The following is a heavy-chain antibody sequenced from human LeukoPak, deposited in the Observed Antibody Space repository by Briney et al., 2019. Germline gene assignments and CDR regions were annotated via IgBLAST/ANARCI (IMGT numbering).Heavy chain of an antibody. V-gene: IGHV3-33*06. J-gene: IGHJ6*03. D-gene: IGHD4-23*01. Sequence: GGSLRLSCAASGFTFSSYGMHWVRQAPGKGLEWVAVIWYDGSNKYYADSVKGRFTISRDNSKNTLYLQMNSLRAEDTAVYYCAKADYGGNSGYYYHMDVWGKGTTVTVSS. CDR2: IWYDGSNK. CDR1: GFTFSSYG. CDR3: AKADYGGNSGYYYHMDV.